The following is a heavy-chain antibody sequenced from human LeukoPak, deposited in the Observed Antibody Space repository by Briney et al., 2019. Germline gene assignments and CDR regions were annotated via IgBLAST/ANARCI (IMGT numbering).Heavy chain of an antibody. Sequence: GGSLRLSCAASGFSFSTYAMSWVRQAPGEGLEWVSGISAGGDTTYTADSVRGRFTISRDNSNNTLYLQMNTLTAEDTAVYYCAAISYSGTWPVGYWGQGILVTVTA. CDR3: AAISYSGTWPVGY. V-gene: IGHV3-23*01. CDR1: GFSFSTYA. D-gene: IGHD6-25*01. J-gene: IGHJ4*02. CDR2: ISAGGDTT.